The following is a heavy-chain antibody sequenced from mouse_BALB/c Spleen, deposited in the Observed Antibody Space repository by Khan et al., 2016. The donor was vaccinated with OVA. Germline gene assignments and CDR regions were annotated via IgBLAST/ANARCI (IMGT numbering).Heavy chain of an antibody. J-gene: IGHJ4*01. Sequence: EVQLQESGPGLVKPSQSLSLTCTVAGYSITSDYAWNWIRQFPGTKLEWMGYISYSGSTGYNPSLKSRISITRDTSKNPFFLPLNSVTTEDTATDDSASELGRYYAMDYWGQGTSVTVSS. D-gene: IGHD4-1*01. CDR2: ISYSGST. CDR3: ASELGRYYAMDY. CDR1: GYSITSDYA. V-gene: IGHV3-2*02.